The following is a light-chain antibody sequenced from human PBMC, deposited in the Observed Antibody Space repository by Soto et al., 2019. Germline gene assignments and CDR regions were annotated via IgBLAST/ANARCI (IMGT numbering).Light chain of an antibody. CDR1: SSDVGGYNY. Sequence: QSVLTQPASVSGSLGQSITISCTGTSSDVGGYNYVSWYQQYSGKAPKVMIYDVSKRPSGVPDRFSGPKSGNTASLTISGLQAEDEAAYYCCSYAASNTFVFGTGTKVTIL. CDR3: CSYAASNTFV. CDR2: DVS. V-gene: IGLV2-11*01. J-gene: IGLJ1*01.